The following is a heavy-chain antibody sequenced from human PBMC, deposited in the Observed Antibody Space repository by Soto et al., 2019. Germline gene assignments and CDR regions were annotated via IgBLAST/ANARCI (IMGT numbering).Heavy chain of an antibody. Sequence: EVQLVESGGGLVQPGRSLRLSGGASGVTFNDYAMHWVRQAPGKGLEWVSTISWNSGSISYADSVKGRFTISRDNAKNFLDLQMNSLRAEDTALYYCAKDKEYSSVGWLDPWGQGTLVTVSS. CDR3: AKDKEYSSVGWLDP. J-gene: IGHJ5*02. D-gene: IGHD2-21*01. CDR2: ISWNSGSI. V-gene: IGHV3-9*01. CDR1: GVTFNDYA.